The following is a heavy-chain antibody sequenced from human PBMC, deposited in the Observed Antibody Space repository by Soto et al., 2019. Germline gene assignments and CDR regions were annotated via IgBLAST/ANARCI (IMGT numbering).Heavy chain of an antibody. CDR1: GGSFSGYY. D-gene: IGHD6-6*01. Sequence: SETLSLTCAVYGGSFSGYYWSWIRQPPGKGLEWIGEINHSGSTNYNPSLKSRVTISVDTSKNQFSLKLSSVTAADTAVYYCERSRAPSIAARGFDPWGQGTLVTVSS. CDR3: ERSRAPSIAARGFDP. J-gene: IGHJ5*02. CDR2: INHSGST. V-gene: IGHV4-34*01.